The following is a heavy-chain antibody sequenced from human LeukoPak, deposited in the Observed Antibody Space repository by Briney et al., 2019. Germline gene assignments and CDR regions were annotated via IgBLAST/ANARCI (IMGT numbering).Heavy chain of an antibody. V-gene: IGHV1-18*01. CDR2: ISAYNGNT. CDR3: ARERIYYYDSSGPPLDY. Sequence: ASVKVSCKASGYTFTSYGISWVRQAPGQGLEWMGWISAYNGNTNYAQKLQGRVTITTDTSTSTAYMELRSLRSDDTAVYYCARERIYYYDSSGPPLDYWGQGTLVTVSS. D-gene: IGHD3-22*01. CDR1: GYTFTSYG. J-gene: IGHJ4*02.